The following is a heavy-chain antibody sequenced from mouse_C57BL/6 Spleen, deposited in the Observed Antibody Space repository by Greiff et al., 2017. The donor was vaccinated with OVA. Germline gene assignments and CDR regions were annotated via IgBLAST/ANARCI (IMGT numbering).Heavy chain of an antibody. CDR1: GYSITSGYY. Sequence: DVQLQESGPGLVKPSQSLSLTCSVTGYSITSGYYWNWIRQFPGNKLEWMGYISYDGSNNYNPSLKNRISITRDTSKNQFFLKLNSVTTEDTATYYCARTGTEDYAMDYWGQGTSVTVSS. V-gene: IGHV3-6*01. D-gene: IGHD4-1*01. CDR2: ISYDGSN. J-gene: IGHJ4*01. CDR3: ARTGTEDYAMDY.